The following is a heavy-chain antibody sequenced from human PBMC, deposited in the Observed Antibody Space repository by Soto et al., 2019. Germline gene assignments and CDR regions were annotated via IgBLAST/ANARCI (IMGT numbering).Heavy chain of an antibody. Sequence: SGPTLVNATQTLTLTCTFSGFALSYPEEGVGWVRQPPGKALEWLALIYWDDDKRYNPSLRSRLTITKDTYKKQVVLTMTNMDPVDTATYYCVQSRCGGDCLTFYSSHAYNGLDVWGQGTTVTVSS. CDR3: VQSRCGGDCLTFYSSHAYNGLDV. V-gene: IGHV2-5*02. CDR1: GFALSYPEEG. CDR2: IYWDDDK. D-gene: IGHD2-21*02. J-gene: IGHJ6*02.